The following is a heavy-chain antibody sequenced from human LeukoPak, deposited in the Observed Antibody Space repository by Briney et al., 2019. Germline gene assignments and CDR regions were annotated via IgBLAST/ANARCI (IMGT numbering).Heavy chain of an antibody. Sequence: SETLSLTCTVSGGSISSYYWSWIRQPPGKGLEWIGYIYYSGSTNYNPCLKSRVTISVDTSKNQFSLKLSSVTAADTAVYYCARHSTVVTSHFDYWGQGTLVTVSS. CDR3: ARHSTVVTSHFDY. D-gene: IGHD4-23*01. CDR2: IYYSGST. J-gene: IGHJ4*02. V-gene: IGHV4-59*08. CDR1: GGSISSYY.